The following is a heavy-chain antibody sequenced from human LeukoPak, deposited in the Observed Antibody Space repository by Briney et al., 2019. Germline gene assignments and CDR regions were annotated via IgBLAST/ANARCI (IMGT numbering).Heavy chain of an antibody. D-gene: IGHD3-10*01. J-gene: IGHJ3*02. CDR3: AKPLGGFGTHDAFDI. CDR2: ISYDGSNK. Sequence: GGSLRLSCAASGFTFTNYGMHWVRQAPGKGLEWVTLISYDGSNKYYVDSVKGRFTISRDNSKNTLYLQMSSLRAEDTAVYYCAKPLGGFGTHDAFDIWGQGTMVTVSS. V-gene: IGHV3-30*18. CDR1: GFTFTNYG.